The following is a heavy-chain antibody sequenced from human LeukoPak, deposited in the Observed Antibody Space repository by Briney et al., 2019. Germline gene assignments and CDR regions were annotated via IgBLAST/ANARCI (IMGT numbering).Heavy chain of an antibody. CDR3: ARGYCSGGSCYDWFDP. J-gene: IGHJ5*02. D-gene: IGHD2-15*01. CDR2: INPSGGST. CDR1: GYTFTSYY. Sequence: ASVKVSCKASGYTFTSYYMHWVRQAPGQGLEWMGIINPSGGSTSYAQKFQGRVTMTRDTSTSTVYMELSSLRSEDTAVYYFARGYCSGGSCYDWFDPWGQGTLVTVSS. V-gene: IGHV1-46*01.